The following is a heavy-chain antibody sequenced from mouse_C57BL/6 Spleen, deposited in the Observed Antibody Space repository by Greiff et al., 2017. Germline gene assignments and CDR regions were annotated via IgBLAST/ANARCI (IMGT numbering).Heavy chain of an antibody. CDR2: IDPETGGT. Sequence: VQLQQSGAELVRPGASVTLSCKASGYTFTDYEMHWVKQTPVHGLEWIGAIDPETGGTAYNQKFKGKATLTADKSSSTAYMELRSLTSEDSAVYYWTTGTYYCDYWGQGTTLTVSS. D-gene: IGHD4-1*01. CDR3: TTGTYYCDY. CDR1: GYTFTDYE. J-gene: IGHJ2*01. V-gene: IGHV1-15*01.